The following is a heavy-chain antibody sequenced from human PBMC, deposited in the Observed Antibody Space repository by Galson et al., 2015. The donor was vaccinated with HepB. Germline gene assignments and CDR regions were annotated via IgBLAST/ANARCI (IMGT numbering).Heavy chain of an antibody. CDR3: ARGGPSSWGAFDL. D-gene: IGHD6-13*01. CDR1: GFTFNNYA. CDR2: ISFDGRNK. J-gene: IGHJ3*01. Sequence: SLRLSCAGSGFTFNNYAMHWVRQAPGKGLDWVAAISFDGRNKHYADSVKGRFTISRDKSKNTVYLQMNSLNTDDTAVYYCARGGPSSWGAFDLWGQGTIVTVSS. V-gene: IGHV3-30*04.